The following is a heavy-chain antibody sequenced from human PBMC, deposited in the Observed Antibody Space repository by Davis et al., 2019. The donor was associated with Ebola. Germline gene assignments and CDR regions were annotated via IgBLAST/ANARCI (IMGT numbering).Heavy chain of an antibody. Sequence: PGGSLRLSCAAFGFTFSSYWMSWVRQAPGKGLEWVANMKQDGSEENYVDSVKGRFTISRDNTNNSLYLQMNSLRAEDTAVYYCARSGSYKFDYWGQGTLVTVSS. CDR3: ARSGSYKFDY. V-gene: IGHV3-7*03. J-gene: IGHJ4*02. CDR2: MKQDGSEE. CDR1: GFTFSSYW. D-gene: IGHD1-26*01.